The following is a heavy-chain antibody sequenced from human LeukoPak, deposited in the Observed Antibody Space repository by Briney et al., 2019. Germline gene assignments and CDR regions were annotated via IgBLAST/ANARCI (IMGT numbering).Heavy chain of an antibody. CDR1: GVSISSYY. CDR2: IYYSGST. Sequence: PSETLSLTCTVSGVSISSYYWGWVRRPPGKGLEWIGTIYYSGSTYYNPSLRSRVTISVDTSKNQFSLKLSSVTAADTAVYYCARSKYSGSYDGWFDPWGQGTLVTVSS. D-gene: IGHD1-26*01. CDR3: ARSKYSGSYDGWFDP. V-gene: IGHV4-39*01. J-gene: IGHJ5*02.